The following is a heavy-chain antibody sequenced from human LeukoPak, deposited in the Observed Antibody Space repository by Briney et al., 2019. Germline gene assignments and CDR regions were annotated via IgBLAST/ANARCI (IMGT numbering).Heavy chain of an antibody. CDR3: ASALRSGY. Sequence: PGGSLRLSCAASGLTFTNYWMDWVRQAPGKGLVWVSRIKSDGSSVSSADSVKGRFIISRDNAQNTLYLQMNSLRAEDTAMYYCASALRSGYWGQGTLVTVSS. J-gene: IGHJ4*02. CDR1: GLTFTNYW. V-gene: IGHV3-74*01. D-gene: IGHD3-16*01. CDR2: IKSDGSSV.